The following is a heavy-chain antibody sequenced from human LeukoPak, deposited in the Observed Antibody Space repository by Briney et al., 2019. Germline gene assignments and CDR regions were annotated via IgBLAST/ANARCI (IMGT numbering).Heavy chain of an antibody. CDR2: IYTSGST. J-gene: IGHJ4*02. CDR3: ARETWLNSTYFYY. D-gene: IGHD6-19*01. V-gene: IGHV4-4*07. CDR1: GGSMSSYY. Sequence: PSETLSLTCTASGGSMSSYYWSWIRQPAGKGLEWIGRIYTSGSTNYNPSLKSRVTMSVDTSKNQFSLKLSSVTAADTAVYYCARETWLNSTYFYYWGQGTLVTVSS.